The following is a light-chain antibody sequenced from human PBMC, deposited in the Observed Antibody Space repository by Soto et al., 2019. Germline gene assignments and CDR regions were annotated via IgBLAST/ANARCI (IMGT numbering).Light chain of an antibody. V-gene: IGKV3-15*01. CDR1: QSVFSS. CDR2: GAA. CDR3: QQYSKWPIT. Sequence: EIVMTQSPATLSVSPGERVTLSCRASQSVFSSLAWYQQKPGQAPRLLIYGAATRATGIPARFSGSGSGTEFTLTISSLQSEDFAVYYCQQYSKWPITFGQGTRLEI. J-gene: IGKJ5*01.